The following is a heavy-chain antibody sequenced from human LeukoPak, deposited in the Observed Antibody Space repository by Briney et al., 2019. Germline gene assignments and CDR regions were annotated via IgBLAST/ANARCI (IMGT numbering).Heavy chain of an antibody. CDR3: ARVGGRDGYNYLDFDY. D-gene: IGHD5-24*01. J-gene: IGHJ4*02. CDR2: ISAYNGNT. V-gene: IGHV1-18*01. CDR1: GYTFTSYG. Sequence: ASVKVSCKAPGYTFTSYGISWVRQAPGQGLEWMGWISAYNGNTNYAQKLQGRVTMTTDTSTSTAYMELRSLRSDDTAVYYCARVGGRDGYNYLDFDYWGQGTLVTVSS.